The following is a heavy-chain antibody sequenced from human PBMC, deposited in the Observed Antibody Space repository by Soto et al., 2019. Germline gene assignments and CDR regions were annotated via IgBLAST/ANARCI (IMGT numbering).Heavy chain of an antibody. CDR1: GFIFKMYW. J-gene: IGHJ4*02. D-gene: IGHD3-10*01. Sequence: GGSLRLSCAASGFIFKMYWMHWVRQTPGKGLVWISRIYNDGSYTDYADSVRGRFTISRDNVNDTLYLQMNNMRAEDSGLYYCTRGPRPISTGTGAYWGQGTQVTVSS. CDR3: TRGPRPISTGTGAY. CDR2: IYNDGSYT. V-gene: IGHV3-74*01.